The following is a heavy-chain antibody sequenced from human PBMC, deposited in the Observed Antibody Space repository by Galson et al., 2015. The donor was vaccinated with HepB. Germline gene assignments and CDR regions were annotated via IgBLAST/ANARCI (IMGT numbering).Heavy chain of an antibody. CDR3: AKDNGAVAGIWSWAFDI. CDR1: GFTFSSYG. V-gene: IGHV3-30*18. J-gene: IGHJ3*02. D-gene: IGHD6-19*01. CDR2: ISYDGSNK. Sequence: SLRLSCAASGFTFSSYGMHWVRRAPGKGLEWVAVISYDGSNKYYADSVKGRFTISRDNSKNTLYLQMNSLRAEDTAVYYCAKDNGAVAGIWSWAFDIWGQGTMVTVSS.